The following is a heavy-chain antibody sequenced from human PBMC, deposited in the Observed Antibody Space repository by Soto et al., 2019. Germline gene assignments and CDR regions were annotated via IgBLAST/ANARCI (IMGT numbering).Heavy chain of an antibody. D-gene: IGHD3-10*01. CDR1: GGSFSGYY. V-gene: IGHV4-59*01. Sequence: SETLSLTCAVYGGSFSGYYWSWIRQPPGKGLEWIGYTYYSGSTNYNPSLKSRVTISVDTSKNQFSLKLSSVTAADTAVYYCASSSERYYYGSGSSDYYYYGMDVWGQGTTVTVSS. J-gene: IGHJ6*02. CDR2: TYYSGST. CDR3: ASSSERYYYGSGSSDYYYYGMDV.